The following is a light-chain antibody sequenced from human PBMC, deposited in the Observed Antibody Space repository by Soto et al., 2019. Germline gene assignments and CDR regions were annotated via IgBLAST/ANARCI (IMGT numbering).Light chain of an antibody. CDR2: GAS. Sequence: EIVMTRFPDSLCVSPGESATLSCRASQSVGTGLAWYQQKPGQAPRLLIYGASTRASGCPPRFRGSGSGTEFTLNINYLRSEDIAVYYCQQYKDYVTFGGGTKVEV. J-gene: IGKJ4*01. CDR1: QSVGTG. CDR3: QQYKDYVT. V-gene: IGKV3D-15*01.